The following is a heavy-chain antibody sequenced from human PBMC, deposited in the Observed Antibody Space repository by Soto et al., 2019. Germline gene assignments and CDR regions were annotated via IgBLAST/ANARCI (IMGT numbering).Heavy chain of an antibody. CDR1: GFTFSSYW. CDR2: VSSDGSST. CDR3: ARGLPNFSSFES. D-gene: IGHD5-12*01. Sequence: EVQLVESGGGLVQPGESLRLSCAASGFTFSSYWMHWIRQAPGKGLVWVSRVSSDGSSTVYANSVKGRLTISRDNAKTTLYLQMNSLSHEDTAGYYCARGLPNFSSFESRGQGTLVTVSS. V-gene: IGHV3-74*01. J-gene: IGHJ4*02.